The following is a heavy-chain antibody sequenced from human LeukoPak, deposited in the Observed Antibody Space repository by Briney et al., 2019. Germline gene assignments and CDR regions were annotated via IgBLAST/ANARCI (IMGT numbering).Heavy chain of an antibody. CDR2: INHRGST. V-gene: IGHV4-34*01. Sequence: SETLSLTCAVYGGSFSGYYWSWIRQPPGKGLEWIGEINHRGSTNYNPSLKSRVTISVDTSKNQFSLKLSSVTAADTAVYYCARSPRYSSSDKYYFDYWGQGTLVTVSS. J-gene: IGHJ4*02. CDR1: GGSFSGYY. D-gene: IGHD6-6*01. CDR3: ARSPRYSSSDKYYFDY.